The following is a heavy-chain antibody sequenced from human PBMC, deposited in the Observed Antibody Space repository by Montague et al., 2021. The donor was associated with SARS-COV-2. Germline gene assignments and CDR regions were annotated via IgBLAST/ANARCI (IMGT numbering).Heavy chain of an antibody. CDR3: ARGYSGYEDPTGFDP. CDR2: LYFDGST. V-gene: IGHV4-39*01. J-gene: IGHJ5*02. D-gene: IGHD5-12*01. CDR1: GALIWKSSHC. Sequence: SETLSLTCTVTGALIWKSSHCWGWITHPPGKGLEWIWRLYFDGSTYYNPPLKSRVTISVDTSNNQFSLKLISVTAADTSVYYCARGYSGYEDPTGFDPWDQGTLVTVSS.